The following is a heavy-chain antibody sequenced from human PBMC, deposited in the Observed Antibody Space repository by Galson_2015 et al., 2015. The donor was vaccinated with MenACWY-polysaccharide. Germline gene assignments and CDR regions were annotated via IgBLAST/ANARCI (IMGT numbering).Heavy chain of an antibody. V-gene: IGHV3-33*01. CDR2: IRYGRNNK. CDR1: GFTFRSHA. CDR3: ARDGHASSPYSLDV. J-gene: IGHJ6*02. Sequence: SLRLSCAASGFTFRSHAMNWVRQAPGKGLEWVTQIRYGRNNKYYADSVKGRFTVSRDNSENTVYLRMNSLRADDTAVYYCARDGHASSPYSLDVWGQGIWGTVSS.